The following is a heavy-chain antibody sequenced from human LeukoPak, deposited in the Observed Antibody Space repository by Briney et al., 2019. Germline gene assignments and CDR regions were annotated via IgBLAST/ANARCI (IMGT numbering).Heavy chain of an antibody. CDR2: IYYSGST. D-gene: IGHD2-15*01. J-gene: IGHJ6*04. CDR1: GGSISSYY. V-gene: IGHV4-59*12. Sequence: SETLSLTCTVSGGSISSYYWSWIRQPPGKGLEWIGYIYYSGSTNCKPSLKSRVTISVDTSKNQFSLKLSSVTAADTAVYYCARLLYRLSTLDVWGKGTTVTISS. CDR3: ARLLYRLSTLDV.